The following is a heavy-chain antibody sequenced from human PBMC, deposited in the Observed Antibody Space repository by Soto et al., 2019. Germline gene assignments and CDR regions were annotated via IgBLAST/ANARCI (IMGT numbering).Heavy chain of an antibody. CDR3: ATVARYDDFDV. J-gene: IGHJ3*01. V-gene: IGHV3-23*01. CDR2: IGSTGTTT. D-gene: IGHD3-9*01. CDR1: GFTVNIYA. Sequence: QLLGSGGGLVQPGGSLRLSCEASGFTVNIYAMTWVRQAPGKGLEWVSNIGSTGTTTYYADSVKGRFAISRDNSKSTLSLQMNSLRAEDPAVYYCATVARYDDFDVWGQGTMVTVSS.